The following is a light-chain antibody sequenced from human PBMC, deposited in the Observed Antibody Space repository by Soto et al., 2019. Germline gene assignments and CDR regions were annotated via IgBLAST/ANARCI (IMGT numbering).Light chain of an antibody. CDR2: GAS. CDR3: QQYGSSRLT. Sequence: EIVLTQAPATLSLSLRHCATLSYTASQRVSSSYLAWYQQKPGQAPRLLIYGASSRDTGIPDRFSGSGSGTDFTLTISRLEPEDFAMYYCQQYGSSRLTFGRGTKVDI. CDR1: QRVSSSY. J-gene: IGKJ4*01. V-gene: IGKV3-20*01.